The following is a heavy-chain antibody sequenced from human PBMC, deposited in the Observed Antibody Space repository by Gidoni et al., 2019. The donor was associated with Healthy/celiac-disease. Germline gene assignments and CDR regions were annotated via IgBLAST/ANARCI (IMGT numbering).Heavy chain of an antibody. CDR3: AAIVVVPAAMGDWFDP. Sequence: VQLVESGGGLVKPGGSLRLSCAASGLPFRSYSMNWVRQAPGKGLEWFSSIRSSSSYIYYADSVKGLFTISRDNAKNSLYLQMNSLRAEDTAVYYCAAIVVVPAAMGDWFDPWGQGTLVTVSS. J-gene: IGHJ5*02. CDR1: GLPFRSYS. CDR2: IRSSSSYI. V-gene: IGHV3-21*01. D-gene: IGHD2-2*01.